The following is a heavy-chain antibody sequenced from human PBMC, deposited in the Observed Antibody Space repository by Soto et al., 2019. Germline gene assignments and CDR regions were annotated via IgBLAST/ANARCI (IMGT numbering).Heavy chain of an antibody. Sequence: EVQLVETGGGLIQPGGSLRLSCASSGFTISDKYMSWVRQAPGKGLEWVSVINGGGDTFYPDSVKGRFTISIDNSENTLYLQMNDLRAEDTAIYYCASRPKLPTITTVSWPLEFWVPGTMVTGSS. CDR1: GFTISDKY. D-gene: IGHD3-22*01. CDR3: ASRPKLPTITTVSWPLEF. J-gene: IGHJ4*02. CDR2: INGGGDT. V-gene: IGHV3-53*02.